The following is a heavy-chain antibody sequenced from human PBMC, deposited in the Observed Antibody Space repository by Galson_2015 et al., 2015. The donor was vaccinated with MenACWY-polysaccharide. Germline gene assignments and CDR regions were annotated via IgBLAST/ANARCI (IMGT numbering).Heavy chain of an antibody. CDR3: ARPFTSFGVAGLSYYAMEV. CDR2: LSGYDGNT. J-gene: IGHJ6*02. V-gene: IGHV1-18*01. CDR1: GYTFNNYG. Sequence: SVKVSCKASGYTFNNYGITWVRQAPGQGLEWMGWLSGYDGNTKYAQRFQGRVTLTTDTSTSTAYMELTSLRSDDTAVYYCARPFTSFGVAGLSYYAMEVWGQGTTVTVSS. D-gene: IGHD3-3*01.